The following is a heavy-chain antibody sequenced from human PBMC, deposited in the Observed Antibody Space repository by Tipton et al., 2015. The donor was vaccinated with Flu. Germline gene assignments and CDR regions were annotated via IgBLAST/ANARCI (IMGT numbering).Heavy chain of an antibody. CDR3: ARHDDDSSGYYYPGYFDY. J-gene: IGHJ4*02. D-gene: IGHD3-22*01. V-gene: IGHV4-39*01. CDR1: GGSISSSSYY. CDR2: IYYSGST. Sequence: LRLSCTVSGGSISSSSYYWGWIRQPPGKGLEWIGSIYYSGSTYYNPSLKSRVTISVDTSKNQFSLKLSSVTAADTAVYYCARHDDDSSGYYYPGYFDYWGQGTLVTVSS.